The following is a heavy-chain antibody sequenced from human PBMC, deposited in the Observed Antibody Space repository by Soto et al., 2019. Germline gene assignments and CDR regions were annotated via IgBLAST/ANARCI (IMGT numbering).Heavy chain of an antibody. CDR2: IDPSGAQT. D-gene: IGHD5-18*01. CDR1: GYSFSGYC. V-gene: IGHV5-10-1*01. J-gene: IGHJ4*01. Sequence: GESLKIFRKGSGYSFSGYCITRVRQKPGKGLEWMGRIDPSGAQTDYGPSFRGDVAISVTTASTSVFLQWSSLWASDTAMYYCARQIYVSDTGPNFKDFFDCLGHGAPCTVSS. CDR3: ARQIYVSDTGPNFKDFFDC.